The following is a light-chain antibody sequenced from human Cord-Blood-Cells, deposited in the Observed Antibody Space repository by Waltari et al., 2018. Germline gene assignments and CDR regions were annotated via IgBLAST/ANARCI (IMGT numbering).Light chain of an antibody. CDR1: QSISSY. CDR2: AAS. Sequence: DIQMTQSPSSLSASVGDRVTITCRASQSISSYLNWYQQKPGKAPKLLIYAASSLQSGVSSRFSGSGSGTDFTPTISSLQPEDFAPYYCQQSYSTPTFGGGTKVEIK. V-gene: IGKV1-39*01. J-gene: IGKJ4*01. CDR3: QQSYSTPT.